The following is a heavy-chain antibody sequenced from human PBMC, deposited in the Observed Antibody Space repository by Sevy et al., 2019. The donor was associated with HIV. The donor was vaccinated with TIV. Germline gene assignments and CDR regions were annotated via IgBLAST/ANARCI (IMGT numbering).Heavy chain of an antibody. CDR2: INHSGST. J-gene: IGHJ4*02. Sequence: HSETLSLTCAVNGGSFSAYYWSWIRQPPGKGLEWIGEINHSGSTNYNPSLRSRLTLAVDTSKNQFSLKLASVTAADTAIYYCASGRNFSVFGSVGLGGQGTRVTVSS. CDR1: GGSFSAYY. CDR3: ASGRNFSVFGSVGL. V-gene: IGHV4-34*01. D-gene: IGHD3-16*01.